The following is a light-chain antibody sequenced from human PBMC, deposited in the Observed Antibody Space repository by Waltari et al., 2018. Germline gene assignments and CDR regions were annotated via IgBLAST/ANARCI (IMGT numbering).Light chain of an antibody. J-gene: IGLJ1*01. V-gene: IGLV2-14*03. Sequence: QSALTQPAYVSGSPGQSITISCTGTSGDVGGYDLVSWYQQHPGKAPKLMIYDATNRPAAVSDRCSASTSGNTASLTISDLRPEDEAEYFCSSFPSSSTGTFGSGTTVTVL. CDR1: SGDVGGYDL. CDR3: SSFPSSSTGT. CDR2: DAT.